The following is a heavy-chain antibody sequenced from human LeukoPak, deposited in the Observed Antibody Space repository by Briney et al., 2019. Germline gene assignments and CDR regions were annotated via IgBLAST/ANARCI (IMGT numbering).Heavy chain of an antibody. Sequence: PGGSLRLSCAASGFTFNSYAMTWVRQAAGRGLEWVANMDPTGSQKRYVDSVRGRFTISKDNPGASLYLDMHSLRAEDTAIYYCAIWTSGNYWGQGTLVTVSS. J-gene: IGHJ4*02. CDR2: MDPTGSQK. V-gene: IGHV3-7*01. CDR3: AIWTSGNY. CDR1: GFTFNSYA. D-gene: IGHD1-1*01.